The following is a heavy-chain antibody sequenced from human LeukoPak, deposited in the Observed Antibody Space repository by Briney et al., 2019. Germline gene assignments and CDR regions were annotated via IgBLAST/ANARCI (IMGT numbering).Heavy chain of an antibody. CDR2: INHSGST. CDR3: AKAVMAYYDFWSGYSFYYYYGVDV. J-gene: IGHJ6*02. D-gene: IGHD3-3*01. V-gene: IGHV4-34*01. CDR1: GGSFSGYY. Sequence: PSETLSLTCAVYGGSFSGYYWSWIRQPPGKGLEWIGEINHSGSTNYNPSLKSRVTISVDTSKNQFSLKLSSVTAEDTAVYYCAKAVMAYYDFWSGYSFYYYYGVDVWGQGTTVTVSS.